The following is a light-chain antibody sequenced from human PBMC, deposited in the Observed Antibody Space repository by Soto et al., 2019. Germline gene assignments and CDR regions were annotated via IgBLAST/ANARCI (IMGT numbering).Light chain of an antibody. J-gene: IGKJ1*01. CDR3: QQRRSWPRM. CDR2: DAS. Sequence: EIVLTQSPVTLYLSPGERATLSCRASQSVSSYLAWYQQKPGQAPRLLIYDASYRARDIPARFSGSGSGTDFTLTIICLCHDDFALYYWQQRRSWPRMVGQGTKVEIK. CDR1: QSVSSY. V-gene: IGKV3-11*01.